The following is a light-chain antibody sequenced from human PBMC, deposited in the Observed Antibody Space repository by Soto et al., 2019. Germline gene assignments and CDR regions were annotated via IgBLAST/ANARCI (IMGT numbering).Light chain of an antibody. V-gene: IGKV1-12*01. CDR2: AAS. CDR1: ERINTY. Sequence: DVQMTQSPSSVSASVGDRVTITCRASERINTYLAWYQQQPGKAPKLLIYAASSLQSGVPSRFSGSGSGTEFTLTISNLQHEDFATYYCQQANSPPLTFGGGTKVDI. J-gene: IGKJ4*01. CDR3: QQANSPPLT.